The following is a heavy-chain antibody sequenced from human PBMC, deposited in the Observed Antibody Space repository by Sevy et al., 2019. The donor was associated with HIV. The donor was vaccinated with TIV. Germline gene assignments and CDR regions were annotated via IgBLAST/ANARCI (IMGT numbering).Heavy chain of an antibody. CDR2: INQGGSQE. Sequence: GGSLRLSCAASGLTFSSYWMTWVRQAPGKGLEWVANINQGGSQEYYVDSVKGRFTISRDNAKNALYLQITSLRAEDTAVYYCATILPAGVPAEYFQHWGQGTLVTVSS. D-gene: IGHD2-2*01. CDR1: GLTFSSYW. J-gene: IGHJ1*01. V-gene: IGHV3-7*01. CDR3: ATILPAGVPAEYFQH.